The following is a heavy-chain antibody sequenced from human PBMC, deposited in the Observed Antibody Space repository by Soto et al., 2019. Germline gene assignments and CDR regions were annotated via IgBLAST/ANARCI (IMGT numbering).Heavy chain of an antibody. J-gene: IGHJ5*02. CDR1: GFTFSDYY. V-gene: IGHV3-11*06. Sequence: PGGSLRLSCAASGFTFSDYYMSWIRQAPGKGLEWVSYISSSSIYTNYADSVKGRFTISRDNAKNSLYLQMNSLRAEDTAVYYCAIQGRYSSGWYDRNWFDPGRQVTLV. D-gene: IGHD6-19*01. CDR2: ISSSSIYT. CDR3: AIQGRYSSGWYDRNWFDP.